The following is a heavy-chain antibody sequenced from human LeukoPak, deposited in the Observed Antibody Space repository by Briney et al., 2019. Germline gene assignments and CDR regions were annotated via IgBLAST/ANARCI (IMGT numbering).Heavy chain of an antibody. CDR2: ISSSSSYI. CDR3: ARRQYGANHDAFDI. D-gene: IGHD4-17*01. J-gene: IGHJ3*02. CDR1: GFTFSSYS. Sequence: GGSLRLSCAASGFTFSSYSMNWVRQAPGKGLEWVSSISSSSSYIYYADSVKGRFTISRDNAKNSLYLQMNSLRAEDTAVYYCARRQYGANHDAFDIWGQGTMVTVSS. V-gene: IGHV3-21*01.